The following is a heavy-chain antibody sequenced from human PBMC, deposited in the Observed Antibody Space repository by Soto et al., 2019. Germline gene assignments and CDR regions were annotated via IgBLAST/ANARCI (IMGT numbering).Heavy chain of an antibody. Sequence: QVQLVQSGAEVKKPGASVKVSCKASGYTFTSYGISWVRQAPGQGLEWMGWISAYNGNTNYAQKLQGRVTMTTDTSTSTAYMELRRLRSDDTAVYYCAREPSRIAAAGTKDYYYYGMDVWGQGTTVTVSS. CDR1: GYTFTSYG. V-gene: IGHV1-18*01. D-gene: IGHD6-13*01. CDR3: AREPSRIAAAGTKDYYYYGMDV. CDR2: ISAYNGNT. J-gene: IGHJ6*02.